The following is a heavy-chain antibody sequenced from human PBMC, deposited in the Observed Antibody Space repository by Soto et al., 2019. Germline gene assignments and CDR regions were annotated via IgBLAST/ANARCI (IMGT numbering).Heavy chain of an antibody. CDR1: GFTFSSYG. CDR2: ISFDETNK. D-gene: IGHD2-21*01. V-gene: IGHV3-30*18. J-gene: IGHJ6*02. CDR3: AKDQHVYYYYGMDV. Sequence: QVQLVESGGGVVQPGRSLSLSCAASGFTFSSYGMHWVRQAPGKGLEWVAFISFDETNKYYADSVKGRFTISRDSSKRTLYLQMNSLRAEDTAVYYCAKDQHVYYYYGMDVWGQGTTVTVSS.